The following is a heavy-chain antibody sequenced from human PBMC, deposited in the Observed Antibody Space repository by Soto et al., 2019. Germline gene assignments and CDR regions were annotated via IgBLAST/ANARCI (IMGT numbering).Heavy chain of an antibody. Sequence: QVRLVQSGAEVKKPGASVKVSCKASGYTFIDYYMHWVRQAPGQGLEWMGWINPNSGGTKYAQKFQGRVTMTRDTSTSTAYMDLSRLRSDDTAVYHCARERYSRKFDGILYWGQGTLVTVSS. J-gene: IGHJ4*02. CDR2: INPNSGGT. CDR3: ARERYSRKFDGILY. D-gene: IGHD1-20*01. CDR1: GYTFIDYY. V-gene: IGHV1-2*02.